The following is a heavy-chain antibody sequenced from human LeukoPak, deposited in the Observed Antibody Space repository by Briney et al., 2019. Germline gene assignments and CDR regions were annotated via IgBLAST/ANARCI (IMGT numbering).Heavy chain of an antibody. J-gene: IGHJ4*02. V-gene: IGHV4-30-4*01. CDR2: IYYSGST. D-gene: IGHD4-23*01. CDR3: AREVSRWPYYFDY. CDR1: GGSISSGDYY. Sequence: PSQTLSLTCTVSGGSISSGDYYWSWIRQPPGKGLEWIGYIYYSGSTYYNPSLKSRVTISVDTSKNQFSLKLSSVTAADTAVYYCAREVSRWPYYFDYWGQGTLVTVSS.